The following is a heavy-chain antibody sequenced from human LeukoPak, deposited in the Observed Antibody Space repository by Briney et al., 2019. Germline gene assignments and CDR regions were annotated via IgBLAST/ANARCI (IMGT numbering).Heavy chain of an antibody. J-gene: IGHJ4*02. Sequence: GGSLTLSCAASGFSFTNYGMSWFRQAPGKGLEWVSSITSSSTYIYYADSVKGRFTISRDNAKSSLYLQMNSLRAEDTAVYYCARGYSSGLFAGGYFDCWGQGSLVTVSS. CDR2: ITSSSTYI. D-gene: IGHD2-15*01. V-gene: IGHV3-21*01. CDR1: GFSFTNYG. CDR3: ARGYSSGLFAGGYFDC.